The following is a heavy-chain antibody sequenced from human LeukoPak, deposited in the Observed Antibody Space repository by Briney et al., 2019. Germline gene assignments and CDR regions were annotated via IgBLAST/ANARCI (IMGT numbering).Heavy chain of an antibody. J-gene: IGHJ4*02. D-gene: IGHD6-13*01. Sequence: SETLSLTCAVYGGSFSGYYWSWIRQPPGKGLEWIGEINHSGSTNYNPSLKSRVTISVDTSKNQFSLKLSSVAAADTAVYYCARLTYSIAAAPFDYWGQGTLVTVSS. CDR3: ARLTYSIAAAPFDY. CDR2: INHSGST. CDR1: GGSFSGYY. V-gene: IGHV4-34*01.